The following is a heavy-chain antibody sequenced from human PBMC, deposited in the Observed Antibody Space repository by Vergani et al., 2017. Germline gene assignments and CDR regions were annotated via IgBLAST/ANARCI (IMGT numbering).Heavy chain of an antibody. J-gene: IGHJ6*03. D-gene: IGHD2-8*01. CDR1: GGSISSSSYY. CDR3: ARDSSEKLYCTNGVCYGYYYYYMDV. Sequence: QVQLQESGPGLVKPSETLSLTCTVSGGSISSSSYYWGWIRQPPGKGLEWIGSIYYSGSTYYNPSLKSRVTISVDTSKNQFSLKLSSVTAADTAVYYCARDSSEKLYCTNGVCYGYYYYYMDVWGKGTTVTVSS. V-gene: IGHV4-39*07. CDR2: IYYSGST.